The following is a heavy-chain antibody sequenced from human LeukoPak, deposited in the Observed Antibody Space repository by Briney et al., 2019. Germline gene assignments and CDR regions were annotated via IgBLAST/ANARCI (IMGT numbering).Heavy chain of an antibody. Sequence: GGSLRLSCAASGFTFSTSTMICVRQAPGKGLEWVSYISSSSSYIYDADSVKGRFTISRDNAKDLLYLQMNSLRAEDTAVYYCAKGFLYSNYAYYYNGMDVWGQGTTVTVSS. CDR3: AKGFLYSNYAYYYNGMDV. V-gene: IGHV3-21*01. CDR1: GFTFSTST. J-gene: IGHJ6*02. D-gene: IGHD4-11*01. CDR2: ISSSSSYI.